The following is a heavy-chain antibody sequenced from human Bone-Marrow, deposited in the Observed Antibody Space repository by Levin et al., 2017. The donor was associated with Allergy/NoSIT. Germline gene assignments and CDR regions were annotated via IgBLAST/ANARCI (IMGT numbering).Heavy chain of an antibody. D-gene: IGHD2-15*01. CDR2: IIPIFGTA. CDR3: ARDSGADCSGGSCYPYYFDY. Sequence: SVKVSCKASGGTFSSYAISWVRQAPGQGLEWMGGIIPIFGTANYAQKFQGRVTITADESTSTAYMELSSLRSEDTAVYYCARDSGADCSGGSCYPYYFDYWGQGTLVTVSS. CDR1: GGTFSSYA. J-gene: IGHJ4*02. V-gene: IGHV1-69*13.